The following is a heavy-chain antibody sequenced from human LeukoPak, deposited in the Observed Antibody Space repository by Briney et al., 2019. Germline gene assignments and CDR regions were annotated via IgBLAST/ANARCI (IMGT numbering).Heavy chain of an antibody. CDR1: GGSISSGDYY. Sequence: SETLSLTCTVSGGSISSGDYYWSWVRQPPGKGLEWIGYIYYSGSTYYNPSLKSRVTISVDTSKNQFSLKLSSVTAADTAVYYCARRRGYSYEPFDYWGQGTLVTVSS. CDR2: IYYSGST. J-gene: IGHJ4*02. V-gene: IGHV4-30-4*08. D-gene: IGHD5-18*01. CDR3: ARRRGYSYEPFDY.